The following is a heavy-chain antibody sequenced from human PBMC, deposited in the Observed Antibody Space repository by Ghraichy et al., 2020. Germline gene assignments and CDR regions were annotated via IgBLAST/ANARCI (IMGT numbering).Heavy chain of an antibody. CDR3: ASQPLGFGTYWFES. D-gene: IGHD3-10*01. V-gene: IGHV4-4*02. J-gene: IGHJ5*01. CDR2: IYHTGST. CDR1: GGSISSSNW. Sequence: TLSLTRAVSGGSISSSNWWSWVRQSPGKGLEWIGEIYHTGSTKYNPSLKSRVTISLDKSKNQFSLKLTSVTAADTAMYYCASQPLGFGTYWFESWGQGTLVSVSS.